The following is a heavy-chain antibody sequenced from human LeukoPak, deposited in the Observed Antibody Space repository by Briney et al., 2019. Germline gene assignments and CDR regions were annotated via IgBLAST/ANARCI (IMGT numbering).Heavy chain of an antibody. J-gene: IGHJ4*02. CDR2: IYYSGTT. V-gene: IGHV4-31*03. CDR3: ARDSGHYYYY. D-gene: IGHD3-22*01. CDR1: GASISSGGYY. Sequence: PSETLSLTCTVSGASISSGGYYWSWIRQHPGKGLEWIGYIYYSGTTYYNPSLKSRVTISVDTSENQFSLKLTSVTAADTAVYYCARDSGHYYYYWGQGTLVTVSS.